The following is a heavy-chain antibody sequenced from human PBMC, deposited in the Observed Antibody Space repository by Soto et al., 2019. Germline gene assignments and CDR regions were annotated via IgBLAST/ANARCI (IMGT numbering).Heavy chain of an antibody. Sequence: PGGSLRLSCAASGFTFSSYEMNWVRQAPGKGLEWVSYISSSGSTIYYADSVKGRFTISRDNAKNSLYLQMNSLRAEDTAVYYCASGNSSGWYGSTNYWGQGTLVTVSS. CDR1: GFTFSSYE. D-gene: IGHD6-19*01. J-gene: IGHJ4*02. CDR3: ASGNSSGWYGSTNY. CDR2: ISSSGSTI. V-gene: IGHV3-48*03.